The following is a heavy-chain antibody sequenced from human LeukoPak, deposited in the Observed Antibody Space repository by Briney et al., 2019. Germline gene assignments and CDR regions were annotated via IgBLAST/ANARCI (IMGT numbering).Heavy chain of an antibody. J-gene: IGHJ5*02. CDR3: ARRPWSAVRGVNAWFDP. CDR2: IYPGDSDT. CDR1: GYSFTSYW. Sequence: GESLKISCTGSGYSFTSYWIGWVRQMPGKGLEWMGIIYPGDSDTRYSTSFQGQVTISADKSISTAYLQWSSLKASDTAMYYCARRPWSAVRGVNAWFDPWGQGTLVTVSS. D-gene: IGHD3-10*01. V-gene: IGHV5-51*01.